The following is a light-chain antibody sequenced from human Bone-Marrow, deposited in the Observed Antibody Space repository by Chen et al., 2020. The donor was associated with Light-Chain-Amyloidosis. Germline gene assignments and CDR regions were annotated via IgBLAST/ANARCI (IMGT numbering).Light chain of an antibody. Sequence: QAALTHPASVSGSTGQSITIPCTGTSSNVGDYSLVSWYQQHPGKAPKLILYEGIQRPSGVSSRFSGSMSGNTASLTISGLQTEDEADYFCYTYAGSATFVFGSATTVTVL. V-gene: IGLV2-23*01. CDR2: EGI. J-gene: IGLJ1*01. CDR1: SSNVGDYSL. CDR3: YTYAGSATFV.